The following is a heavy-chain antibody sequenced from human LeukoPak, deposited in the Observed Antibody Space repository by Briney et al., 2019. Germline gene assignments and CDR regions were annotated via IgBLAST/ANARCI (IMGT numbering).Heavy chain of an antibody. Sequence: PGGSLRLSCVASRFTFSNYAMNWVRQAPGKGLEWISFISGSSDTIYYADSVKGRFTISRDNGKNSLYLQMNSLRAEDTAVYYCARFGEKQGYDFWSGYYTSYFDNWGQGTLVTVSS. CDR3: ARFGEKQGYDFWSGYYTSYFDN. D-gene: IGHD3-3*01. J-gene: IGHJ4*02. CDR2: ISGSSDTI. V-gene: IGHV3-48*01. CDR1: RFTFSNYA.